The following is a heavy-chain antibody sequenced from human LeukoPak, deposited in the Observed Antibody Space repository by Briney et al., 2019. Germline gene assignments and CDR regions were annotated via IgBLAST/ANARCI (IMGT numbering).Heavy chain of an antibody. CDR3: ARMSEGIFDY. Sequence: SQTLSLTCAASGGSISSGGYSWSWIRQPPGKGLEWIGYIYHSGSTYYNPSLKSRVTISVDRSKNQFSLKLSSVTAADTAVYYCARMSEGIFDYWGQGTLVTVSS. V-gene: IGHV4-30-2*01. D-gene: IGHD3-10*01. CDR2: IYHSGST. J-gene: IGHJ4*02. CDR1: GGSISSGGYS.